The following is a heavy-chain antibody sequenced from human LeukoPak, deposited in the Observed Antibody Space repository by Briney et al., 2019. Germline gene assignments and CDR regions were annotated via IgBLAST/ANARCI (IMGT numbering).Heavy chain of an antibody. J-gene: IGHJ4*02. CDR3: ARWSGDRDY. CDR2: INPNSGGT. V-gene: IGHV1-2*02. Sequence: PGASVKVSCKASGYTFTGYYMHWVRQAPGQGLEWMGWINPNSGGTNYAQKFQGRVTMTRDTSISTAYMELSSLRSEDTAVYYCARWSGDRDYWGQGTLVTVSS. CDR1: GYTFTGYY. D-gene: IGHD7-27*01.